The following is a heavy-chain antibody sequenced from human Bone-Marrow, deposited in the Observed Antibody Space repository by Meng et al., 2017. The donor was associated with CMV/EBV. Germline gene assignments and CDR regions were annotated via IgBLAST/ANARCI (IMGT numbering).Heavy chain of an antibody. CDR3: ATYCSSTSCYSLRGFDY. D-gene: IGHD2-2*02. J-gene: IGHJ4*02. Sequence: TVSIYAVSWVQQAPGQGLEWMGGIIPIFGTANYAQKFQGRVTIATDESTSTAYMELSSLRSEDTAVYYCATYCSSTSCYSLRGFDYWGQGTLVTVSS. V-gene: IGHV1-69*05. CDR2: IIPIFGTA. CDR1: TVSIYA.